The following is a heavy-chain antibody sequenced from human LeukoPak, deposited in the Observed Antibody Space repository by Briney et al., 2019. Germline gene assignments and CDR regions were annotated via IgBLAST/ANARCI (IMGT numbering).Heavy chain of an antibody. CDR1: GDSIFTYY. CDR2: IYDTVIT. CDR3: ARENSGWSNLYFDL. Sequence: PPETLSLTCTVSGDSIFTYYWSWIRQPPGKGLEWIGYIYDTVITNYNPSLKSRLTISVDTSKNQFSLKLSSVTAADTAVYYCARENSGWSNLYFDLWGRGTPVTVSS. V-gene: IGHV4-59*12. D-gene: IGHD6-19*01. J-gene: IGHJ2*01.